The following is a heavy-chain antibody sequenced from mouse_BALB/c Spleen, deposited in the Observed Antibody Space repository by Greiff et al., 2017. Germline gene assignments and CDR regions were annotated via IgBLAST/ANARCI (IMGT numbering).Heavy chain of an antibody. V-gene: IGHV6-6*02. J-gene: IGHJ4*01. CDR2: IRLKSNNYAT. D-gene: IGHD1-2*01. Sequence: DVMLVESGGGLVQPGGSMKLSCVASGFTFSNYWMNWVRQSPEKGLEWVAEIRLKSNNYATHYAESVKGRFTISRDDSKSSVYLQMNNLRAEDTGIYYCTTATAMDYWGQGTSVTVSS. CDR3: TTATAMDY. CDR1: GFTFSNYW.